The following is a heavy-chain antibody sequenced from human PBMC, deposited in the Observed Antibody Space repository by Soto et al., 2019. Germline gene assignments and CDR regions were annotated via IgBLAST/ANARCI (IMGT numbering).Heavy chain of an antibody. D-gene: IGHD2-2*01. CDR1: GFTVSSNY. J-gene: IGHJ2*01. CDR2: IYSGGST. V-gene: IGHV3-53*01. CDR3: ARGCSSTSCYRNWYFDL. Sequence: PGGSLRLSCAASGFTVSSNYMSWVRQAPGKGLEWVSVIYSGGSTYYADSVKGRFTISRDNSKNTLYLQMNSLRAEDTAVYYCARGCSSTSCYRNWYFDLWGRGTLVTVSS.